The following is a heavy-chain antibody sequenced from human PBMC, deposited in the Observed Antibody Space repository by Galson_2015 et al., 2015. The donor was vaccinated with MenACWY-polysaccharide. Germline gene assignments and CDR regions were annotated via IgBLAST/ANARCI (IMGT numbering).Heavy chain of an antibody. D-gene: IGHD5-12*01. V-gene: IGHV3-74*01. CDR2: IKSDGSST. J-gene: IGHJ4*02. CDR1: GFTFSTYW. Sequence: SLRLSCAASGFTFSTYWMHWVRHAPGTGLVWVSRIKSDGSSTSYADSVKGRFTISRDNAKNTLYLQMNSLRAEDTAVYYCARGYSGYDCGQGTLVTVSS. CDR3: ARGYSGYD.